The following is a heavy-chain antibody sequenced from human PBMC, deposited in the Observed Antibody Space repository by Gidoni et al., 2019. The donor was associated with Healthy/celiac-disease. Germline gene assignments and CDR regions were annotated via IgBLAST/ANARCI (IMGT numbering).Heavy chain of an antibody. Sequence: QVQLVESGGGVVQPGRSLRLSCAASGFTFSSNALHWVRQAPGKGLEWVAVISYDGSNKYYADSVKGRFTISRDNSKNTLYLQMNSLRAEDTAVYYCARGSGRDYYDSSGYYFDYWGQGTLVTVSS. CDR1: GFTFSSNA. CDR3: ARGSGRDYYDSSGYYFDY. CDR2: ISYDGSNK. D-gene: IGHD3-22*01. J-gene: IGHJ4*02. V-gene: IGHV3-30-3*01.